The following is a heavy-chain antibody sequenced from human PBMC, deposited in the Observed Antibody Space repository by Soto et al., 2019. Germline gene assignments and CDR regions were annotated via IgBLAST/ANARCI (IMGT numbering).Heavy chain of an antibody. CDR3: ATRPLLPGAP. V-gene: IGHV3-53*01. Sequence: EVQLVESGGGLIQPGGSLRLSCAASGFTFSSNDMNWVRQAPGKGLEWVSLIYSGGSTYYADSVKGRFTISRDNSKNTLDLQMNSLRAEDTAVYYCATRPLLPGAPWGQGTMVTGSS. CDR1: GFTFSSND. CDR2: IYSGGST. J-gene: IGHJ3*01. D-gene: IGHD3-22*01.